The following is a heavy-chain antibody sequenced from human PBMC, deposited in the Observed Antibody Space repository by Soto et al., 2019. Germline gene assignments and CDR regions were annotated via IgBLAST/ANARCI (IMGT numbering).Heavy chain of an antibody. CDR3: ARDQDDFWSGSPSNWFDP. J-gene: IGHJ5*02. Sequence: GGSLRLSCAASGFTFSSYSMNWVRQAPGKGLEWVSYISSSSSTIYYADSVKGRFTISRDNAKNSLYLQMNSLRAEDTAVYYCARDQDDFWSGSPSNWFDPWGQGTLVTVSS. CDR2: ISSSSSTI. V-gene: IGHV3-48*01. D-gene: IGHD3-3*01. CDR1: GFTFSSYS.